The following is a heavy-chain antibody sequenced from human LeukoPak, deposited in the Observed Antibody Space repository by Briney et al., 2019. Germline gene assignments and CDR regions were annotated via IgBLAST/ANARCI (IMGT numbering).Heavy chain of an antibody. D-gene: IGHD1-26*01. CDR1: GDSMSSNY. CDR3: ARKIKWELRNWFDP. V-gene: IGHV4-59*01. J-gene: IGHJ5*02. Sequence: SETLSLTCTVSGDSMSSNYWRWIRQPPGKGLEWIGYIYYTGSTNYNPSLKSRVTISVDTSKNQFSLKLSSVTAADTAVYYCARKIKWELRNWFDPWGQGTLATVSS. CDR2: IYYTGST.